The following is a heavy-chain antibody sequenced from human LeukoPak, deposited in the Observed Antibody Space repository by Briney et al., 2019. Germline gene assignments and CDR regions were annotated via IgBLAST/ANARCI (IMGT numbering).Heavy chain of an antibody. Sequence: GGSLRLSCAASGFTFSDYYMSWIRQAPGKGLEWVSYISSSGTNIYYADSVKSRFTISRDNAKNSLYLQMNSLRAEDTAVYYCARGVYSYVYDYWGQGALVTVSS. D-gene: IGHD5-18*01. V-gene: IGHV3-11*04. CDR3: ARGVYSYVYDY. CDR1: GFTFSDYY. J-gene: IGHJ4*02. CDR2: ISSSGTNI.